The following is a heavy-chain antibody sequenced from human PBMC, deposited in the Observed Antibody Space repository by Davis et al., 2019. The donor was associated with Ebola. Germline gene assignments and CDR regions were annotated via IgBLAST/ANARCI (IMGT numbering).Heavy chain of an antibody. V-gene: IGHV1-46*01. CDR3: ARGASFGVVIIREYFDY. Sequence: ASVKVSCKASGGTFSSYAISWVRQAPGQGLEWMGIINPSGGSTSYAQKFQGRVTMTRDTSTSTVYMELSSLRSEDTAVYYCARGASFGVVIIREYFDYWGQGTPVTVSS. D-gene: IGHD3-3*01. CDR2: INPSGGST. J-gene: IGHJ4*02. CDR1: GGTFSSYA.